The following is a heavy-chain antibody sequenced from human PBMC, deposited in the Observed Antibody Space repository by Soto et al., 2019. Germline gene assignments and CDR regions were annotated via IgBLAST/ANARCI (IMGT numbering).Heavy chain of an antibody. CDR3: ARGRGYYDSSGYPGRAFDI. J-gene: IGHJ3*02. CDR2: IYYSGST. D-gene: IGHD3-22*01. Sequence: QVQLQESGPGLVKPSQTLSLTCTVSGGSISSGGYYWSWIRQHPGKGLEWIGYIYYSGSTYYNPSLKSRVTISVDTSKNQFSLKLSSVTAADTAVYYCARGRGYYDSSGYPGRAFDIWGQGTKVTVSS. V-gene: IGHV4-31*03. CDR1: GGSISSGGYY.